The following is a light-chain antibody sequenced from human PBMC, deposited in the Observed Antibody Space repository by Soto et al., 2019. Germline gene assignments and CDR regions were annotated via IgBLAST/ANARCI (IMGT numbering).Light chain of an antibody. CDR1: SSDVGGYNY. J-gene: IGLJ3*02. CDR3: SSYTRTTTFVV. V-gene: IGLV2-14*01. CDR2: QVY. Sequence: QSALTQPAPVSGSLGQWITISCTGTSSDVGGYNYVSWYQHHPGKAPKLIIYQVYSRPSGVSNRFSGSKFGNTASLTISGLQAEDEADYYCSSYTRTTTFVVFGGGTKVTVL.